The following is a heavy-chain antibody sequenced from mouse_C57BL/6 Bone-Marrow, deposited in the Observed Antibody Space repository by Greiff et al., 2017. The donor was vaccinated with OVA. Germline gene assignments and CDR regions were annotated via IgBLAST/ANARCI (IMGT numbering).Heavy chain of an antibody. Sequence: QVPLQQSGAELVKPGASVKLSCKASGYTFTEYTIHWVKQRSGQGLEWIGWFYPGSGRITYNEKFKDKATLTADKYSSTVYIEISRLTSEDSAVYFCARQVYYGSSFYYFDYWGQGTTLTVSS. D-gene: IGHD1-1*01. CDR3: ARQVYYGSSFYYFDY. CDR2: FYPGSGRI. J-gene: IGHJ2*01. CDR1: GYTFTEYT. V-gene: IGHV1-62-2*01.